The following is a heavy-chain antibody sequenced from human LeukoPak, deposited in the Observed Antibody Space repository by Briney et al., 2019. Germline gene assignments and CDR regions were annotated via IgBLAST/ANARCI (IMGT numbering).Heavy chain of an antibody. Sequence: GGSLRLSCTASGFTFSSYTFNWVRQAPGKGLEWVSSISTSHSYIYYADSLKGRFTISRDNSKNTLYLQMNSLRAEDTAVYYCAKGVRDSSGYYFAEYYYYMDVWGKGTTVTISS. V-gene: IGHV3-21*04. CDR2: ISTSHSYI. CDR3: AKGVRDSSGYYFAEYYYYMDV. CDR1: GFTFSSYT. D-gene: IGHD3-22*01. J-gene: IGHJ6*03.